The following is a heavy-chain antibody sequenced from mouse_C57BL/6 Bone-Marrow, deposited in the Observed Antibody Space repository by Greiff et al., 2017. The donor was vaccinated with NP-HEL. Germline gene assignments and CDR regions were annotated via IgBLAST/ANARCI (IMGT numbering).Heavy chain of an antibody. J-gene: IGHJ1*03. V-gene: IGHV1-59*01. D-gene: IGHD1-1*01. CDR3: ARVGYYGSSWYFDV. Sequence: VQLQQPGAELVRPGTSVKLSCKASGYTFTSYWMHWVKQRPGQGLEWIGVIDPSDSYTNYNQKFKGKATLTVDTSSSTAYMQLSSLTSEDSAFYDCARVGYYGSSWYFDVWGTGTTVTVSS. CDR1: GYTFTSYW. CDR2: IDPSDSYT.